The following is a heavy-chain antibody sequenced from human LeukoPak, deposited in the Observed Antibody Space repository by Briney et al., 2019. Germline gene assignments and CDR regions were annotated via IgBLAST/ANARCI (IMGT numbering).Heavy chain of an antibody. J-gene: IGHJ4*02. CDR1: GGSISSSSYY. CDR3: AILHITGEIQY. CDR2: IYYSGST. D-gene: IGHD7-27*01. V-gene: IGHV4-39*07. Sequence: SETLSLTCTVSGGSISSSSYYWGWIRQPPGKGLEWIGSIYYSGSTYYNPSLKSRVTISVDTSKNQFSLKLSSVTAADTAVYYCAILHITGEIQYWGQGTLVTVSS.